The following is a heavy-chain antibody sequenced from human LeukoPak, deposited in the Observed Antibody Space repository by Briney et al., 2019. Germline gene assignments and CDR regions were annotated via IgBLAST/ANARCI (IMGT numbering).Heavy chain of an antibody. CDR3: ARVNGDLKNWFDP. CDR2: INPNSGGT. J-gene: IGHJ5*02. D-gene: IGHD4-17*01. V-gene: IGHV1-2*06. Sequence: WASVKVSCKASGYTFTGYYMHWVRQAPGQGLEWMGRINPNSGGTNYAQKFQGRVTMTRDTSISTAYMELSRLRSDDTAVYYCARVNGDLKNWFDPWGQGTLVTVSS. CDR1: GYTFTGYY.